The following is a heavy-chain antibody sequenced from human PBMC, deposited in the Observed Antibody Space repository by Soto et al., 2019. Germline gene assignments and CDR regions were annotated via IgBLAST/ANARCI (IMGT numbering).Heavy chain of an antibody. J-gene: IGHJ4*02. Sequence: EVQLVESGGGLVQPGGSLRLSCAASGFTFSNYLMSWVLQAPGQGPEWVANIKQDGSEKYYVASVNGRFTISRDNDKNSLYLQMNSLTADDTAVYYCAREKRANGYFDYWGQGTLVTVSS. V-gene: IGHV3-7*01. CDR3: AREKRANGYFDY. CDR1: GFTFSNYL. CDR2: IKQDGSEK. D-gene: IGHD6-25*01.